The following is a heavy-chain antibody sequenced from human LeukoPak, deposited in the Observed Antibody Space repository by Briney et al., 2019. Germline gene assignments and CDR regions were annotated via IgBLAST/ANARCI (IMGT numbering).Heavy chain of an antibody. CDR2: LYDSGST. J-gene: IGHJ5*02. Sequence: SETLSLTCTVPGASISNLYLSWIRQPAGKGLEWIGRLYDSGSTNYNPSLKSRVTMSVDTSTNQFFLKMTSVTAADTGVYSCARDSGTTGEVKFDPWGRGTLVTVSS. V-gene: IGHV4-4*07. CDR1: GASISNLY. CDR3: ARDSGTTGEVKFDP. D-gene: IGHD3-10*01.